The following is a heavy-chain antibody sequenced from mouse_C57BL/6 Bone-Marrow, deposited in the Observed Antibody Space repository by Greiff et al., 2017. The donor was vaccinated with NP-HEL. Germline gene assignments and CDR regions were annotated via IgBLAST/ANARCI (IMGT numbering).Heavy chain of an antibody. V-gene: IGHV5-9-1*02. CDR2: ISSGGDYI. CDR1: GFTFSSYA. CDR3: TRYYSNGYYFDY. J-gene: IGHJ2*01. D-gene: IGHD2-5*01. Sequence: EVKLVESGEGLVKPGGSLKLSCVASGFTFSSYAMSWVRQTPEKRLEWVAYISSGGDYIYYADTVKGRFTISRDNARNTLYLQMSSLKSEDTAMYYCTRYYSNGYYFDYWGQGTTLTVSS.